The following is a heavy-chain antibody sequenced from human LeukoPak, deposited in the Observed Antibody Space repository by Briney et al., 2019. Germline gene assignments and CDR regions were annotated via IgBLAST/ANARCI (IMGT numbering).Heavy chain of an antibody. CDR1: ELTFSGSG. CDR2: IWYDGSNK. Sequence: GGSLRLSCTLSELTFSGSGMHWVRRAPGKGLEWVAVIWYDGSNKYYADSVKGRFTISRDNSKNTLYLQMNSLRAEDTAVYYCAKGGTRFIYCSSTSCSSLDYWGQGTLVTVSS. CDR3: AKGGTRFIYCSSTSCSSLDY. D-gene: IGHD2-2*01. V-gene: IGHV3-33*06. J-gene: IGHJ4*02.